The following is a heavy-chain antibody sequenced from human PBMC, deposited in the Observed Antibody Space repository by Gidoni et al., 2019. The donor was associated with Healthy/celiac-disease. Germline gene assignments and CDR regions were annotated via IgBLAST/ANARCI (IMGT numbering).Heavy chain of an antibody. CDR3: ARVGSHYDILTGYYIGGAFDI. V-gene: IGHV4-59*01. CDR2: IYYSGST. D-gene: IGHD3-9*01. CDR1: GGSISSYY. Sequence: QVQLQESGPGLVKPSETLSPTCPVSGGSISSYYWSWIRQPPGKGLEWIGYIYYSGSTNYNPSLKSRVTISVDTSKNQFSLKLSSVTAADTAVYYCARVGSHYDILTGYYIGGAFDIWGQGTMVTVSS. J-gene: IGHJ3*02.